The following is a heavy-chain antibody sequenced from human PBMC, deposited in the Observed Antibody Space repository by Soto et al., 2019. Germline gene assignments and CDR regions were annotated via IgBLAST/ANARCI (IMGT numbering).Heavy chain of an antibody. CDR3: ARVAVAGMWYFDL. D-gene: IGHD6-19*01. CDR2: ISNYNNNT. CDR1: GYTFSNYG. Sequence: SVKVSCKASGYTFSNYGHSWVRQAPGQGLEWMGWISNYNNNTHYTQKFQGRVTMTTDASTTTAYMELRSLRSDDTAVYYCARVAVAGMWYFDLWGRGTLVTVSS. J-gene: IGHJ2*01. V-gene: IGHV1-18*04.